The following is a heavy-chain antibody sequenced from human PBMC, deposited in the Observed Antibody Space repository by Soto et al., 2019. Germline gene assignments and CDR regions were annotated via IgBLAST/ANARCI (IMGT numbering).Heavy chain of an antibody. Sequence: SVKVSCKASGGTFSSYTISWVRQAPGQGLEWMGRIIPILGIANYAQKFQGRVTITADKSTSTAYMELSSLRSEDTAVYYCAREGLSIADRGQFDYWGQGTLVTVSS. CDR1: GGTFSSYT. CDR2: IIPILGIA. J-gene: IGHJ4*02. V-gene: IGHV1-69*04. D-gene: IGHD6-6*01. CDR3: AREGLSIADRGQFDY.